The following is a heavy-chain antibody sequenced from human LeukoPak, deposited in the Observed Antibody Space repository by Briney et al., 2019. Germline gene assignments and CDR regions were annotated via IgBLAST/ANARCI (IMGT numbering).Heavy chain of an antibody. CDR2: ISAHNGNT. CDR3: ARDRVSLVRGVIEGFDY. J-gene: IGHJ4*02. Sequence: ASVKVSCKASGYTFTSYGISWVRQAPGQGLEWMGWISAHNGNTNYEQKVQGRVTMTTDTSTSTAHMELRSLRSADTAVYYCARDRVSLVRGVIEGFDYWGQGTLVTVSS. CDR1: GYTFTSYG. D-gene: IGHD3-10*01. V-gene: IGHV1-18*01.